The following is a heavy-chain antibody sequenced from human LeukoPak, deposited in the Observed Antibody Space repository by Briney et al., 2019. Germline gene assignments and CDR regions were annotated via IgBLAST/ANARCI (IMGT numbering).Heavy chain of an antibody. D-gene: IGHD3-22*01. Sequence: SETLSLTCTVSGGSISSSSYYWGWIRQPPGKGLEWIGSIYYSGSTYYNPSLKSRVTISVDTSKNQFSLKLSSVTAADTAVYYCARDDYDSSGYYYGTRNNWFDPWGQGTLVTVSS. V-gene: IGHV4-39*02. CDR3: ARDDYDSSGYYYGTRNNWFDP. J-gene: IGHJ5*02. CDR2: IYYSGST. CDR1: GGSISSSSYY.